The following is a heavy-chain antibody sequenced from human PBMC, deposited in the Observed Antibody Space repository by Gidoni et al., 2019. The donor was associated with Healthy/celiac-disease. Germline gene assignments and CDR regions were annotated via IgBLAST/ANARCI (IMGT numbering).Heavy chain of an antibody. CDR1: GFPFSSYP. CDR3: AVPLATVPAAADYYYYGMDV. J-gene: IGHJ6*02. D-gene: IGHD2-2*01. CDR2: ISGSGGST. V-gene: IGHV3-23*01. Sequence: EVQLLESGGGLVQPGGSLRLSCAASGFPFSSYPITWVGQAPGQGLEWVSDISGSGGSTYYADSVKGRFTISRDNSKNTLYLQMNSLRAEDTAVYYCAVPLATVPAAADYYYYGMDVWGQGTTVTVSS.